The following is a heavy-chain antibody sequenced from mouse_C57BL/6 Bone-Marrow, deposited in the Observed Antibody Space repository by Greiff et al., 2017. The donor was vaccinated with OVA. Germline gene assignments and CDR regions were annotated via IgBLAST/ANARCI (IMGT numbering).Heavy chain of an antibody. CDR3: ARIDYED. CDR1: GYAFSSSW. CDR2: IYPGDGDT. Sequence: VQLQQSGPELVKPGASVKISCKASGYAFSSSWMNWVKQRPGKGLEWIGRIYPGDGDTNYNGKFKGKATLTADKSSSTAYMQLSSLPSEDSAVYFCARIDYEDWGQGTTLTVSS. D-gene: IGHD1-1*01. V-gene: IGHV1-82*01. J-gene: IGHJ2*01.